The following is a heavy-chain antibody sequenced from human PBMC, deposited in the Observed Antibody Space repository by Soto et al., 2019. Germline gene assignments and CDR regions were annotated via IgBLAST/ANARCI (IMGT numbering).Heavy chain of an antibody. CDR2: ISYDGSNK. D-gene: IGHD2-8*01. J-gene: IGHJ1*01. CDR1: GFTFSSYA. V-gene: IGHV3-30-3*01. Sequence: GGSLRLSCAASGFTFSSYAMHWVRQAPGKGLEWVAVISYDGSNKYYADSVKGRFTISRDNYKNTLYLQMNSLRAEDTAVYYCERTPSRQWLLWYFQHWGPGTLVTVAS. CDR3: ERTPSRQWLLWYFQH.